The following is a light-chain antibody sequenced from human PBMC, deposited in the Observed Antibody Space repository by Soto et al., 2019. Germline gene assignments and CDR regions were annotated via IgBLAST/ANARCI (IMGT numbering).Light chain of an antibody. CDR3: QQYGSSPLT. J-gene: IGKJ4*01. CDR2: GAS. Sequence: EIVLTQSPGTLSLSPGERATLSCRASQSVSSNYLAWYQQKPGQAPRLLINGASSRAAGIPDRFSGSGSGTDFTLTISRLEPEDFAVYYCQQYGSSPLTFGGGNKVEIK. V-gene: IGKV3-20*01. CDR1: QSVSSNY.